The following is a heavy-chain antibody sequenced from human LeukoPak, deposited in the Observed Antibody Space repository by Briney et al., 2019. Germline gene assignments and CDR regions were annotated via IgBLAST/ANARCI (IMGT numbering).Heavy chain of an antibody. D-gene: IGHD3-10*01. CDR2: IYHTGST. Sequence: SETLSLTCAVSGGSISSSNWWIWVRQPPEKGLEWIGEIYHTGSTNYNPSLKSRVTISIDKSKNQFSLKLSSVTAADTAMYYCARDTGGRGRLDAFDIWGQGTMVTVSS. J-gene: IGHJ3*02. CDR3: ARDTGGRGRLDAFDI. V-gene: IGHV4-4*02. CDR1: GGSISSSNW.